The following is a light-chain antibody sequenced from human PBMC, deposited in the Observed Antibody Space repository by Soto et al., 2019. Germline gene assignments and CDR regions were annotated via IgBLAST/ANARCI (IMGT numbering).Light chain of an antibody. Sequence: EIVLAQSTGTLSLSPGERATLSCRASQSVTNSFLAWYQQKPGQAPRLLIYGASRRATGIPDRFTGSGSGTDFTLTITTLEPEDFAVYYCQQYGSSPRTFGLGTKVDIK. CDR2: GAS. CDR1: QSVTNSF. J-gene: IGKJ1*01. CDR3: QQYGSSPRT. V-gene: IGKV3-20*01.